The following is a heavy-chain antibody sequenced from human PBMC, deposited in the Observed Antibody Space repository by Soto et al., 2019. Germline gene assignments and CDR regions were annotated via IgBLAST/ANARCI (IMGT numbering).Heavy chain of an antibody. CDR1: GCSVSRDGYS. J-gene: IGHJ6*02. Sequence: SETLFLTCALSGCSVSRDGYSSNWIRRLPGKGLEWIGYIYYSGSTNYNPSLKSRVTISVDTSKNQFSLKLSSVTAADTAVYYCARGGWLQPISPLDVWGQGTTVTVSS. CDR3: ARGGWLQPISPLDV. D-gene: IGHD5-12*01. V-gene: IGHV4-61*08. CDR2: IYYSGST.